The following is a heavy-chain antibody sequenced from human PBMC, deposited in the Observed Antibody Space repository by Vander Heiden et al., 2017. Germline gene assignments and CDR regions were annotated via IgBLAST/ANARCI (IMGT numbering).Heavy chain of an antibody. CDR2: ISGSGGST. CDR3: AKEAFVVSGPLDY. V-gene: IGHV3-23*01. J-gene: IGHJ4*02. D-gene: IGHD2-15*01. CDR1: GFTFSSYA. Sequence: EVQLLESGGGLVQPGGSLRRSCAAPGFTFSSYAMSWVRQAPGKGLGWVSAISGSGGSTYYADSVKGRFTISRDNSKNTLYLQMNSLRAEDTAVYYCAKEAFVVSGPLDYWGQGTLVTVSS.